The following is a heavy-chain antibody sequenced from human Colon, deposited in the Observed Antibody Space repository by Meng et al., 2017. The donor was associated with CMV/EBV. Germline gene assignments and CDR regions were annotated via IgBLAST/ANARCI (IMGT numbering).Heavy chain of an antibody. V-gene: IGHV1-2*02. CDR1: GYTFTGYY. J-gene: IGHJ4*02. Sequence: ASVKVSCKASGYTFTGYYIYWVRQAPGQGLEWMGWINPNSGGTNYAQKFQGRVTMTRDTSNNTAYMELSGLRSDDTAVYYCVRSLDDASGQFRDYWGQGTLVTVSS. CDR3: VRSLDDASGQFRDY. CDR2: INPNSGGT. D-gene: IGHD3-3*01.